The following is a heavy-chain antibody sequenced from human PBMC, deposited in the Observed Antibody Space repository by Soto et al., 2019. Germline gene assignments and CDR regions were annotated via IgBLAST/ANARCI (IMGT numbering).Heavy chain of an antibody. Sequence: EVQLLESGGGLAQPGGSLRLSCAASGFTFSSYAMTWVRQAPGQGLEWVSVSSGSGGSTYYADSVKGRFTISRDNYKNTLYLQMHSLRAEDAAVYYCARDDSRAYYYDAFDIWGQGTMVTVSS. J-gene: IGHJ3*02. CDR3: ARDDSRAYYYDAFDI. CDR2: SSGSGGST. D-gene: IGHD3-22*01. V-gene: IGHV3-23*01. CDR1: GFTFSSYA.